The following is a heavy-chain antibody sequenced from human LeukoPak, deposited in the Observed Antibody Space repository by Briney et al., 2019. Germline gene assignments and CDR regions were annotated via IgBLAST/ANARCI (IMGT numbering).Heavy chain of an antibody. CDR1: GFTFSSYG. CDR3: ASNPPRFTMVRGVNSLEDY. V-gene: IGHV3-23*01. CDR2: ISGSGGST. J-gene: IGHJ4*02. Sequence: HPGGSLRLSCAASGFTFSSYGMSWVRQAPGKGLEWVSPISGSGGSTYYADSVKGRFTISRDNSKNTLYLQMNSLRAEDTAVYYCASNPPRFTMVRGVNSLEDYWGQGTLVTVSS. D-gene: IGHD3-10*01.